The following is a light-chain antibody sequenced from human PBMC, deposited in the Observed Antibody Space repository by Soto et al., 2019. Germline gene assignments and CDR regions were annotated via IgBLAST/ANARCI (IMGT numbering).Light chain of an antibody. CDR3: QKYNSAPRA. CDR1: QGISNF. CDR2: DAS. J-gene: IGKJ1*01. V-gene: IGKV1-27*01. Sequence: DIQMTQSPSSLSASVGDRVTITCRASQGISNFLAWYQQKPGKVPKLLIYDASTLQSGGPSRFSCSGSGTDFTLTISSLQPEDVATYYCQKYNSAPRAFGQGTKGEIK.